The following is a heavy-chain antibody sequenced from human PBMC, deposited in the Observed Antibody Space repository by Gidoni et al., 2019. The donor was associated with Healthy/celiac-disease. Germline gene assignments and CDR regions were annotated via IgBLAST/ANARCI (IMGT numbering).Heavy chain of an antibody. CDR1: GYSLTALS. Sequence: QVQPVQSGAEVKKPGFSVKFSRKVPGYSLTALSMHWVRQAPGKGLEWMGGFDPEDGETIYAQKFQGRVTMTEDTSTDTAYMELSSLRSEDTAVYYCATLNGRGYCSGGSCFPWGQGTLVTVSS. J-gene: IGHJ5*02. D-gene: IGHD2-15*01. V-gene: IGHV1-24*01. CDR2: FDPEDGET. CDR3: ATLNGRGYCSGGSCFP.